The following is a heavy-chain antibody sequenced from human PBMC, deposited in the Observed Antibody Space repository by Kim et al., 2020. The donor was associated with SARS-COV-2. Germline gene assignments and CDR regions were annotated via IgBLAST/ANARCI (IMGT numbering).Heavy chain of an antibody. D-gene: IGHD6-13*01. Sequence: NYTPSLASRLTMSVDTNQNQFSLKLRSRTAADTAVYYCARVAALAPRYFDYWGQGILVTVSS. J-gene: IGHJ4*02. CDR3: ARVAALAPRYFDY. V-gene: IGHV4-4*07.